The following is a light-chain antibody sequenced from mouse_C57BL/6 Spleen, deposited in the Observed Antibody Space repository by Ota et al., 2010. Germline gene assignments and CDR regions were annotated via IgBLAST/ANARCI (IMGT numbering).Light chain of an antibody. Sequence: DILLTQSPAILSVRSRRKSQXSCRASQSIGTSIHWYQQRTNGSPRLLIKYASESISGIPSRFSGSGSGTDFSLSINSVESENIADYYCQQSSIWPLTFGAGTKLELK. CDR2: YAS. CDR3: QQSSIWPLT. CDR1: QSIGTS. V-gene: IGKV5-48*01. J-gene: IGKJ5*01.